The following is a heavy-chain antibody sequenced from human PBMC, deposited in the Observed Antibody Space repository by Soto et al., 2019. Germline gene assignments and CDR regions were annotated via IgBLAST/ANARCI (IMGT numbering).Heavy chain of an antibody. D-gene: IGHD3-16*01. Sequence: QVQLVESGGGVVQPGRSLRLSCAASGFTFSSYGMHWVRQAPGKGLEWVAVISYDGSNKYYADSVKGRFTISRDNSKNTLYLQMNSLRAEATAVYCGGKGGGYDYVWVGDWGRGPLVTVSS. CDR3: GKGGGYDYVWVGD. V-gene: IGHV3-30*18. J-gene: IGHJ4*02. CDR2: ISYDGSNK. CDR1: GFTFSSYG.